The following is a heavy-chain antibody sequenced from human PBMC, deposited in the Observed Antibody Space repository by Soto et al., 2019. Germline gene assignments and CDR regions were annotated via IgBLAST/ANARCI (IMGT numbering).Heavy chain of an antibody. CDR3: SRLNYYDGSDYSYYFDS. CDR2: IYHSGST. Sequence: PSETLSLTCAVSGGSISSGGYSWSWNRQPPGKGPEWIGYIYHSGSTYYNPSLKSRVTKSVDRSKNQFSLKLSSVTAADTAIYYCSRLNYYDGSDYSYYFDSWGLGTLVTVSS. V-gene: IGHV4-30-2*02. CDR1: GGSISSGGYS. D-gene: IGHD3-22*01. J-gene: IGHJ4*02.